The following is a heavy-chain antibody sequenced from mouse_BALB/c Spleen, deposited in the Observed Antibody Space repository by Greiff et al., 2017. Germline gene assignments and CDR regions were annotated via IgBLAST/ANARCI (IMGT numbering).Heavy chain of an antibody. V-gene: IGHV5-4*02. CDR1: GFTFSDYY. J-gene: IGHJ4*01. Sequence: EVKVEESGGGLVKPGGSLKLSCAASGFTFSDYYMYWVRQTPEKRLEWVATISDGGSYTYYPDSVKGRFTISRDNAKNNLYLQMSSLKSEDTAMYYCARVITTALDYYAMDYWGQGTSVTVSS. CDR2: ISDGGSYT. CDR3: ARVITTALDYYAMDY. D-gene: IGHD1-2*01.